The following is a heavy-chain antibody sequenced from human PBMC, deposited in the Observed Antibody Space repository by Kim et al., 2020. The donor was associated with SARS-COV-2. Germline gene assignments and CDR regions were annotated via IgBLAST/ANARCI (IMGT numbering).Heavy chain of an antibody. CDR3: ARGHLKSIVVVIAPRPYYYYMDV. Sequence: ASVKVSCKASGYTFTSYDINWVRQATGQGLEWMGWMNPNSGNTGYAQKFQGRVTMTRNTSISTAYMELSSLRSEDTAVYYCARGHLKSIVVVIAPRPYYYYMDVWGKDTTVTVSS. CDR1: GYTFTSYD. J-gene: IGHJ6*03. CDR2: MNPNSGNT. D-gene: IGHD2-21*01. V-gene: IGHV1-8*01.